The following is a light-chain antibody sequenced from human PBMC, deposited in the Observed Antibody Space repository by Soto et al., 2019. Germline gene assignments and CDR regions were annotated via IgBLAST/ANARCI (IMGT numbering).Light chain of an antibody. V-gene: IGKV3D-15*01. CDR3: QQYNTWPPT. Sequence: EIVMTQSPATLSVSPGERATLSCRASQSVSGNFAWYQQKPAQAPRLLIYGASTRASGIPARFCGSGSGTEFPLTSSSQQSEDVAVYYCQQYNTWPPTFGQGTKVEIK. J-gene: IGKJ1*01. CDR1: QSVSGN. CDR2: GAS.